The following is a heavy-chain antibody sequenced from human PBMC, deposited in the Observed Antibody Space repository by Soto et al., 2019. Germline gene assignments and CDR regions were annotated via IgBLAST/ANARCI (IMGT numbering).Heavy chain of an antibody. Sequence: EVQLLESGGGLVQPGGSLRLSCAASGFSIGSSAWSWVRQAPGKGLDWVSTIGGNGVTTFYADSVKGRSTISRDISRNTVFLQMSSLRAEDTALYYCAKSSRYCSGGGCFYYFDYWGQGTLVTVSS. CDR3: AKSSRYCSGGGCFYYFDY. D-gene: IGHD2-15*01. CDR1: GFSIGSSA. V-gene: IGHV3-23*01. CDR2: IGGNGVTT. J-gene: IGHJ4*02.